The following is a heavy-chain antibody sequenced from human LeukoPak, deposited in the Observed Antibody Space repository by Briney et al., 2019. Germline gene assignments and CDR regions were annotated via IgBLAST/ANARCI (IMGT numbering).Heavy chain of an antibody. Sequence: ASVKVSCKASGGTFSSYAISWVRQAPGQGLEWMGGIIPIFGTANYAQKFQGRVTITADESTSTAYMELSSLRSEDMAVYYCARGDYDSSGYWASDAFDIWGQGTMVTVSS. CDR3: ARGDYDSSGYWASDAFDI. CDR1: GGTFSSYA. V-gene: IGHV1-69*13. J-gene: IGHJ3*02. CDR2: IIPIFGTA. D-gene: IGHD3-22*01.